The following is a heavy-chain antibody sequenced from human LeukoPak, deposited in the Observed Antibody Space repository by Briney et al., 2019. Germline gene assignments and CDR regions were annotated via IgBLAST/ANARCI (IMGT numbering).Heavy chain of an antibody. V-gene: IGHV3-33*08. CDR2: IWYDGSNK. CDR3: AREAGDVVVPAAPYYYYYGMDV. J-gene: IGHJ6*02. D-gene: IGHD2-2*01. Sequence: RSGGSLRLSCAASGFTFSSYGMHWVRQAPGKGLEWVAVIWYDGSNKYYADSVKGRFTISRDNSKNTLYLQMNSLRAEDTAVYYCAREAGDVVVPAAPYYYYYGMDVWGQGTTVTVSS. CDR1: GFTFSSYG.